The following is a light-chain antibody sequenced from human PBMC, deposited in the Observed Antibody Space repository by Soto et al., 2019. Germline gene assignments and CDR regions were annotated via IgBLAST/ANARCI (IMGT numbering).Light chain of an antibody. CDR3: VAWDDSLNGYVV. J-gene: IGLJ2*01. CDR2: SNN. Sequence: SVLTQPPSASGTPGQRVTISCSGSSSNIGRNTVNWYQQLPGTAPKLVIYSNNQRPSGVPDRFSGSKSGTSASLAISGLQSEDEADYYCVAWDDSLNGYVVFGGGTKLTVL. V-gene: IGLV1-44*01. CDR1: SSNIGRNT.